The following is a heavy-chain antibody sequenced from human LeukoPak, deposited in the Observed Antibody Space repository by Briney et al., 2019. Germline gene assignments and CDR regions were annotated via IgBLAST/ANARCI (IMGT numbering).Heavy chain of an antibody. CDR2: INPNSVGT. J-gene: IGHJ4*02. D-gene: IGHD6-6*01. V-gene: IGHV1-2*02. Sequence: ASVKVSCKASGYTFTGYYMHWVRQAPGQGLEWMGWINPNSVGTNYAQKFQGRVTMTRDTSISTAYMELSRLRSDDTAVYYCAKSYIAARSFDYWGQGTLVTVSS. CDR3: AKSYIAARSFDY. CDR1: GYTFTGYY.